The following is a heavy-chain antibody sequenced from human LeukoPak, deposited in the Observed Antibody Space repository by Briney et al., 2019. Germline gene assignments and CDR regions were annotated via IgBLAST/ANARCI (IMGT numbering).Heavy chain of an antibody. Sequence: GSLRPSCSASGFTFSGYWMSWVRQAPGKGLEWMANIKQDGSVQNYVDSVKGRFTISRDNAKDSLFLQMNSLRAEDTTVYFCARDGILTYAFDIWGQGTMVTVSP. V-gene: IGHV3-7*01. D-gene: IGHD1-1*01. CDR1: GFTFSGYW. CDR3: ARDGILTYAFDI. CDR2: IKQDGSVQ. J-gene: IGHJ3*02.